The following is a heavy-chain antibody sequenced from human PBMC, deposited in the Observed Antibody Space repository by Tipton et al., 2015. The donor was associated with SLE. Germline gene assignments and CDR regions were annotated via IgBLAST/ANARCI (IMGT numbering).Heavy chain of an antibody. Sequence: TLSLTCEVSGYSITSDYYWGWIRQPPGEGLEWIGSIFHSGTTYHNPSLKSRVTISVDKSNNQFSLRVNSVTAADTAVYYCARGFYASYFWSGYFVNWFDPWGPGTLVTVSS. CDR1: GYSITSDYY. V-gene: IGHV4-38-2*01. CDR2: IFHSGTT. CDR3: ARGFYASYFWSGYFVNWFDP. J-gene: IGHJ5*02. D-gene: IGHD3-3*01.